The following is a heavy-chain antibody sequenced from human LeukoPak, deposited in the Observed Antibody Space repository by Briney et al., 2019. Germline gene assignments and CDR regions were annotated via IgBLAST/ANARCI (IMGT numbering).Heavy chain of an antibody. CDR2: IYYSGST. Sequence: PSETLSLTCTVSGGSVSGGSYYWSWIRQPPGKGLEWIGYIYYSGSTNYNPSLKSRVTISVDTSKNQFSLKLSSVTAADTAVYYCALWFCSRTSCYVDYWGQGTLVTVSS. CDR3: ALWFCSRTSCYVDY. CDR1: GGSVSGGSYY. D-gene: IGHD2-2*01. V-gene: IGHV4-61*01. J-gene: IGHJ4*02.